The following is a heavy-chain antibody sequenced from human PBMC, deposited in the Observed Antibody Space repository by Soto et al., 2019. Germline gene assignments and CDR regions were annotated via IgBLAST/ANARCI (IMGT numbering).Heavy chain of an antibody. V-gene: IGHV6-1*01. CDR2: TYYRSKWYN. CDR1: GDSVSSNSAA. CDR3: ARNDYYYYYGMDV. J-gene: IGHJ6*02. Sequence: SQTLSLTCAISGDSVSSNSAAWGCIRHSPSRCLEWLGRTYYRSKWYNDYAVSVKSRITINPDTSKNQFSLQLNSVTPEDTAVYYCARNDYYYYYGMDVWGQGTSVTVSS.